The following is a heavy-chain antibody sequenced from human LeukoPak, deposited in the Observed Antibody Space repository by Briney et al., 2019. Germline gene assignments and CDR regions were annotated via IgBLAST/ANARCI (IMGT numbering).Heavy chain of an antibody. CDR1: GASISSYY. D-gene: IGHD3-3*01. J-gene: IGHJ4*02. Sequence: SETLSLTCTVSGASISSYYWSWLRQSPGKGLEWIGFIHYSASANYNPSLATRVTTSLDTSKNQLSLKLRSVTAADTAVYYCARHEGIFGVVIIDYWGQGTLVTVSS. CDR2: IHYSASA. CDR3: ARHEGIFGVVIIDY. V-gene: IGHV4-59*08.